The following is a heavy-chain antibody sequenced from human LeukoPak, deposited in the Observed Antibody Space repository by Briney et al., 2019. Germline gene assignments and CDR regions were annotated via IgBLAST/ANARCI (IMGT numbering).Heavy chain of an antibody. J-gene: IGHJ5*02. D-gene: IGHD6-13*01. Sequence: SVKVSCKASGGTFISYAISWVRQAPGQGLEWMGGIIPIFGTANYAQKFQGRVTITADESTSTAYMELSSLRSEDTAVYYCARDSLGAPPLAAAADYNWFDPWGQGTLVTVSS. V-gene: IGHV1-69*13. CDR2: IIPIFGTA. CDR3: ARDSLGAPPLAAAADYNWFDP. CDR1: GGTFISYA.